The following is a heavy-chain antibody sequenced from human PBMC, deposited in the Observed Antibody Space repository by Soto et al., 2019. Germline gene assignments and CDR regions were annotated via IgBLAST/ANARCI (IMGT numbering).Heavy chain of an antibody. CDR3: ARGYGRTIDY. Sequence: GGSLRLSCAASGFTFSSYSMNWVRQAPGKGLEWVSYISSSSSTIYYADSVKGRFTISRENAKNSLYLQMNSLRAEDTAVYYCARGYGRTIDYWGQGTLVTVSS. CDR2: ISSSSSTI. J-gene: IGHJ4*02. D-gene: IGHD5-12*01. CDR1: GFTFSSYS. V-gene: IGHV3-48*01.